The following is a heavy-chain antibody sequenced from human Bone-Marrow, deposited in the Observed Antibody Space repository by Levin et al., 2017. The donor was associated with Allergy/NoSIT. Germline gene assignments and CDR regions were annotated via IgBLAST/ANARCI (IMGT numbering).Heavy chain of an antibody. CDR3: ARDRLASLYYYSMDV. V-gene: IGHV4-61*02. J-gene: IGHJ6*03. Sequence: SETLSLTCSVSGGSISSGRYYFTWVRQSAGKGLEWIGRIYTTGSTNYNPSLESRVTISGDTFKKEVYLTLSSVTAADTAVYYCARDRLASLYYYSMDVWGRGTTVIVSS. CDR1: GGSISSGRYY. CDR2: IYTTGST.